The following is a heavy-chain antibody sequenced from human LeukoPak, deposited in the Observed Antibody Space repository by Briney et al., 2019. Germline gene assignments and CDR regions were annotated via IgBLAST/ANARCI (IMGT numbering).Heavy chain of an antibody. CDR1: GFTFSRYD. V-gene: IGHV3-23*01. D-gene: IGHD2-21*02. CDR2: ISGSGGST. J-gene: IGHJ6*02. Sequence: GGSLRLSCAASGFTFSRYDMSWVRQAPGKGLEWVSAISGSGGSTYYADSVKGRFTISRDNSKNTLYLQMNNLRAEDTAVYYCARGLTDSHFYGLDVWGQGTTVTVSS. CDR3: ARGLTDSHFYGLDV.